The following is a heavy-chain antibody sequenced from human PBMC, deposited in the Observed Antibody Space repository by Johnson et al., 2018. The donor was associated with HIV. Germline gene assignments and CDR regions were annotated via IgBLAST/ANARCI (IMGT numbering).Heavy chain of an antibody. J-gene: IGHJ3*01. Sequence: VQLVESGGSLVQPGGSLRLSCVGSGFSFSDHFMDWVRQAPGKGLEWVGRIRNKPSSYSTEYAASVKGRFTVSRDDSKNSVYLQMSSLKTEDTAVYYCTRDRDGVGVSWGQGTMVTVSS. CDR3: TRDRDGVGVS. CDR1: GFSFSDHF. CDR2: IRNKPSSYST. V-gene: IGHV3-72*01. D-gene: IGHD3-10*01.